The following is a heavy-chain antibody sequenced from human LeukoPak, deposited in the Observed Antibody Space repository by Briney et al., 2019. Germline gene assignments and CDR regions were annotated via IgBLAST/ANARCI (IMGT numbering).Heavy chain of an antibody. V-gene: IGHV3-48*03. Sequence: PGGSLRLSCAASGFXFSTYEINWVRQAPGKGLEWVSYISSTGSNIYYADSVKGRFTISRDNAKNSLYLLMNSLRTEDTAVYYCAATYYYDGSGDYWGQGTLVTVSS. J-gene: IGHJ4*02. CDR3: AATYYYDGSGDY. CDR1: GFXFSTYE. D-gene: IGHD3-22*01. CDR2: ISSTGSNI.